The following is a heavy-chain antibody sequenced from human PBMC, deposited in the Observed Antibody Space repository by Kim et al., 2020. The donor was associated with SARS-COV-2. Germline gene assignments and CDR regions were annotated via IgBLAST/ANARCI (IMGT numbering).Heavy chain of an antibody. D-gene: IGHD6-13*01. CDR2: FHPGDSDT. CDR3: ARGNTSSWYSY. CDR1: GYSFSNYW. J-gene: IGHJ4*02. V-gene: IGHV5-51*01. Sequence: GESLKISCKASGYSFSNYWIAWVRQMPGQGLEWMGIFHPGDSDTRHSPSFQGQVSFSADKSISIAYLQWSSLEASDTAIYYCARGNTSSWYSYWGQGTLVTVSS.